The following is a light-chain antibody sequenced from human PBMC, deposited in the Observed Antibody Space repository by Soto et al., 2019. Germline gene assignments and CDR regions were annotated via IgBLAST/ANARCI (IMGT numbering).Light chain of an antibody. CDR1: QSVSSY. V-gene: IGKV3-20*01. J-gene: IGKJ1*01. Sequence: EIVLTQSPGTLSLSPGERATLSCRASQSVSSYLAWYQQKPGQAPRLLIYGTSSRATGIPDRFTGSGSGTDLTLTISRLEPEDFAVYYCQQYGSSPWTFGQGTKVDIK. CDR2: GTS. CDR3: QQYGSSPWT.